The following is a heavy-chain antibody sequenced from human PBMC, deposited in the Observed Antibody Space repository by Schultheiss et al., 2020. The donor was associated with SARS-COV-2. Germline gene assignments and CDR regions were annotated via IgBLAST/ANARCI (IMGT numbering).Heavy chain of an antibody. V-gene: IGHV4-61*01. CDR2: MFYTDNT. J-gene: IGHJ5*02. CDR1: GGSVSSGSYY. D-gene: IGHD3-3*01. CDR3: ARGVDQWSGFEWFDP. Sequence: SETLSLTCTVSGGSVSSGSYYWSWIRQPPGKGLEWIGSMFYTDNTYYNPPLNSRVTISVDKSKNQFSLSLMSVTAADTAVYFCARGVDQWSGFEWFDPWGQGTLVTVSS.